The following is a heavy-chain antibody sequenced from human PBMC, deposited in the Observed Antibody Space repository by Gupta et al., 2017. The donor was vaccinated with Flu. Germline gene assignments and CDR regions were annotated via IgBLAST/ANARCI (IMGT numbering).Heavy chain of an antibody. CDR2: VYYVGSM. V-gene: IGHV4-39*01. CDR3: ARSGDYFDA. J-gene: IGHJ4*02. D-gene: IGHD4-17*01. Sequence: QLQLQESGPGLVRPSETLSLTCSVSGGSIRSSSHYWRWIRQPPGKGLEYIGSVYYVGSMYWNPSLESRATILIDTSKSQFSLKLAAVTAADTAVYYCARSGDYFDAWGQGAMVTVSS. CDR1: GGSIRSSSHY.